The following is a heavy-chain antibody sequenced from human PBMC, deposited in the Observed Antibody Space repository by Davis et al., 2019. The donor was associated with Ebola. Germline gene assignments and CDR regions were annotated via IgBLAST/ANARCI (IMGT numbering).Heavy chain of an antibody. CDR3: ARDRREMATIDAFDY. J-gene: IGHJ4*02. D-gene: IGHD5-24*01. Sequence: GGSLRPSCAASGLTFSSYSMNWVRQPPGKGLEWVSSISSSSSYIYYADPVKGRFTISRDNAKNSLYLQMNSLRAEDTAVYYCARDRREMATIDAFDYWGQGTLVTVSS. CDR1: GLTFSSYS. V-gene: IGHV3-21*01. CDR2: ISSSSSYI.